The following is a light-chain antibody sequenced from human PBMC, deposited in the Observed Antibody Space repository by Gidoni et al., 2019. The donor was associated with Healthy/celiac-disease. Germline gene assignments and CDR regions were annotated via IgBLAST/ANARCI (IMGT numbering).Light chain of an antibody. CDR2: EVS. CDR3: SSYTSSSTSWGV. V-gene: IGLV2-14*01. CDR1: SSDVGGYNY. Sequence: QSALTQPASVSGSPGQSITISCTGTSSDVGGYNYVSWYQQHPGKAPKLMIYEVSNRPSGVSSRFSGSKSGNTASLTISGLQAEDEADYYCSSYTSSSTSWGVFSGGTKLTVL. J-gene: IGLJ3*02.